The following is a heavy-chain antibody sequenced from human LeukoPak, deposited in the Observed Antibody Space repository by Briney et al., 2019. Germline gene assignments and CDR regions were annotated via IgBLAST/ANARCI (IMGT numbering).Heavy chain of an antibody. CDR1: GGSISSYY. Sequence: KPSETLSLTCTVSGGSISSYYWSWIRQPPGKGLEWIGYIYYSGSTNYNPSLKSRVTISVDTSKNQFSLKLSSVTAADTAVYYCARDRRSGDRLRYFDWPDVFDIWGQGTMVTVSS. D-gene: IGHD3-9*01. CDR2: IYYSGST. CDR3: ARDRRSGDRLRYFDWPDVFDI. V-gene: IGHV4-59*12. J-gene: IGHJ3*02.